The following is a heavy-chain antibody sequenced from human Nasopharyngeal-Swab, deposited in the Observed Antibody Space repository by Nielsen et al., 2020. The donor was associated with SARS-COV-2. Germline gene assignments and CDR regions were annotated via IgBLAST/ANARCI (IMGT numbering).Heavy chain of an antibody. CDR3: ARQEYLNRFDP. CDR2: IYYSGST. V-gene: IGHV4-39*01. Sequence: SETLSLTCTVSGGSISSSSYYWGWIRQPPGKGLEWIGSIYYSGSTYYNPSLKSRVTISVDTSKNQFSLKLSSVTAADTAVYYCARQEYLNRFDPWGQGTLVTISS. CDR1: GGSISSSSYY. D-gene: IGHD6-6*01. J-gene: IGHJ5*02.